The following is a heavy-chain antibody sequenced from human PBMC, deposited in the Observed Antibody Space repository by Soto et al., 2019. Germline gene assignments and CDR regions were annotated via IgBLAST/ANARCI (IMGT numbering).Heavy chain of an antibody. CDR2: IYYSGST. D-gene: IGHD2-15*01. CDR3: ASADCSGGSCYLPDP. J-gene: IGHJ5*02. Sequence: PSETPSLTCTVSGGSISSGGYYWSWIRQHPGKGLEWIGYIYYSGSTYYNPSLKSRVTISVDTSKNQFSLKLSSVTAADTAVYYCASADCSGGSCYLPDPWGQGTLVTVSS. V-gene: IGHV4-31*03. CDR1: GGSISSGGYY.